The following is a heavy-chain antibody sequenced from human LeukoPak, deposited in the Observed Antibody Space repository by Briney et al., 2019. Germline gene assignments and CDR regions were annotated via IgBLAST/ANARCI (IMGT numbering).Heavy chain of an antibody. CDR3: ARAFGILTGYYSHYFDY. V-gene: IGHV1-2*02. CDR1: GYTFTGYY. Sequence: ASVKVSCKASGYTFTGYYMHWVRQAPGQGLEWMGWINPNSGGTNYAQKFQGRVTMTRDTSISTAYMELSRLRSDDTAVYYCARAFGILTGYYSHYFDYWGQGTLVTVSS. CDR2: INPNSGGT. J-gene: IGHJ4*02. D-gene: IGHD3-9*01.